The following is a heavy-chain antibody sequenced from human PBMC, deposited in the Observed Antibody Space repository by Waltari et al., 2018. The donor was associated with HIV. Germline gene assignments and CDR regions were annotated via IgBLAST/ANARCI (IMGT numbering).Heavy chain of an antibody. CDR3: ARLTAIGYFDY. J-gene: IGHJ4*02. CDR2: IKQDGRDK. Sequence: EVQLVESGGGLVQPGGSLRLSCAASGFIFSSYWMSWVRQAPGKGLEWVANIKQDGRDKSYVDSGKGRFTISRDNAKKSLYLQMNSLRAEDTAVYYCARLTAIGYFDYWGQGTLVTVSS. V-gene: IGHV3-7*01. D-gene: IGHD2-21*02. CDR1: GFIFSSYW.